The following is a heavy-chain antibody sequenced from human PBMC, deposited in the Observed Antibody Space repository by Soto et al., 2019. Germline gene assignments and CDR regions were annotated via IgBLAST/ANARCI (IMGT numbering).Heavy chain of an antibody. V-gene: IGHV1-18*01. CDR2: ISGYSGNT. CDR3: ARGTGTTSEGSLFDY. D-gene: IGHD1-1*01. CDR1: GYTFTSYG. Sequence: ASVKVSCKASGYTFTSYGINWVRQAPGQGLEWMGWISGYSGNTNYAQKLQGRVTMTKDTSTSTVYMELRSLRSDDTAVYYCARGTGTTSEGSLFDYWGQGTLVTVSS. J-gene: IGHJ4*02.